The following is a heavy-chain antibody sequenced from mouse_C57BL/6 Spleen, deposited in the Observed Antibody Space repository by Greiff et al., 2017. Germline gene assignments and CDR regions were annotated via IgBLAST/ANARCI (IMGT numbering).Heavy chain of an antibody. Sequence: QVQLQQSGAELARPGASVKISCKASGYTFTSYTMHWVKQRPGQGLEWIGYINPSSGYTKYNQKFKDKATLTADKSSSTAYMQLSSLTSEDSAVYYCARCHYYSSLDYWGQGTTLTVSS. V-gene: IGHV1-4*01. D-gene: IGHD1-1*01. CDR1: GYTFTSYT. J-gene: IGHJ2*01. CDR3: ARCHYYSSLDY. CDR2: INPSSGYT.